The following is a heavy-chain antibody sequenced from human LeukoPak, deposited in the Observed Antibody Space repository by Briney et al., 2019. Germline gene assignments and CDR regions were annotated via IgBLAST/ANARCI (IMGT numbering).Heavy chain of an antibody. CDR3: AKDIVVVPAAIRGPNYYYGMDV. CDR1: GFTFSSYA. Sequence: GGSLRLSCAASGFTFSSYAMSWVRQAPGKRLEWVSAISGSGGSTYYADSVKGRFTISRDNSKNTLYLQMNSLRAEDTAVYYCAKDIVVVPAAIRGPNYYYGMDVWGKGTTVTVSS. CDR2: ISGSGGST. V-gene: IGHV3-23*01. D-gene: IGHD2-2*01. J-gene: IGHJ6*04.